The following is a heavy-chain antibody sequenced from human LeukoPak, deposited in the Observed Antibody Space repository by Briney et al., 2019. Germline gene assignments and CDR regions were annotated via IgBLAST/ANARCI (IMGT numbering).Heavy chain of an antibody. Sequence: PSGTLSLTCTVSGGSISSSSYYWGWIRQPPGKGLEWIGSIYYSGRTYYNPSLKSRVTMSVDTSKNQFSLKLTSVTAADTAVYYCARLSNVSPGDPWGEGSLVSVSS. CDR2: IYYSGRT. V-gene: IGHV4-39*01. CDR1: GGSISSSSYY. CDR3: ARLSNVSPGDP. D-gene: IGHD4-11*01. J-gene: IGHJ5*02.